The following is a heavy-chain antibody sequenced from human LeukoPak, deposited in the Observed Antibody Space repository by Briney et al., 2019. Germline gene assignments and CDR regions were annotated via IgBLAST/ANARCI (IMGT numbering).Heavy chain of an antibody. D-gene: IGHD3-9*01. CDR2: IYHTGAT. V-gene: IGHV4-38-2*02. CDR3: ARDLGLTISDNWFDP. Sequence: SETLSLTCAVSGYSISSGYFWVWIRQPPGKGLEWIGSIYHTGATYYNPSLRSPVTISVDTSKNQFSLELNSVTAAGTAVYYCARDLGLTISDNWFDPWGQGTLVTVSS. CDR1: GYSISSGYF. J-gene: IGHJ5*02.